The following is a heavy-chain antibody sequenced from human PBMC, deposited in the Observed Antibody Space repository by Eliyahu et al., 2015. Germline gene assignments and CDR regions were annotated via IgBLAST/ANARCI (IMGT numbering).Heavy chain of an antibody. CDR2: ISYSGST. D-gene: IGHD7-27*01. Sequence: QVQLQESGPGLVXXSETLSLTCTXSDXXXSSYYGXWIRQPPGKGLEWIGCISYSGSTNYNPSLKSRVAISVDTSKNQFSLKLTSVTAADTAVYYCARGGTGDIYWYFDLWGRGTLVTVSS. CDR3: ARGGTGDIYWYFDL. CDR1: DXXXSSYY. J-gene: IGHJ2*01. V-gene: IGHV4-59*01.